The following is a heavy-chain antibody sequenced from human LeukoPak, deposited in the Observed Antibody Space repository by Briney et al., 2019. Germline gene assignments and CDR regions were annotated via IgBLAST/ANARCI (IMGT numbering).Heavy chain of an antibody. CDR1: GFTFTSYA. CDR3: VKDRAGTWAFDI. J-gene: IGHJ3*02. CDR2: ISSNGGST. V-gene: IGHV3-64D*09. Sequence: RAGGSLRLSCSASGFTFTSYAMHWVRQAPGKGLEYVSAISSNGGSTYYADSVKGRFTISRDNSKNRLYLQMSSLRAEDTAVYFCVKDRAGTWAFDIWGQGTMVTVS. D-gene: IGHD3/OR15-3a*01.